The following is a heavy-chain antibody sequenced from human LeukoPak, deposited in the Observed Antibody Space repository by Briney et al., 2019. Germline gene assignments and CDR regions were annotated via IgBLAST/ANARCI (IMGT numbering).Heavy chain of an antibody. D-gene: IGHD3-22*01. J-gene: IGHJ4*02. CDR1: GASITSSY. CDR3: ARHFYYYSLDE. Sequence: SETLSLTCTVSGASITSSYWAWIRQPPGRGLEWIGHIYNNGGAKYNPSLKSRISISLDTSKSQFSLTLTSVTAADTAVYFCARHFYYYSLDEWGQGTLVTVSS. V-gene: IGHV4-59*08. CDR2: IYNNGGA.